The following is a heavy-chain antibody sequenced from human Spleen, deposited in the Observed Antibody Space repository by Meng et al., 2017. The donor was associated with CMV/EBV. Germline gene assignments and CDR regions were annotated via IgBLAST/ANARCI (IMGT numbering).Heavy chain of an antibody. Sequence: SENLSLTCAVYGGSFSGYYWSWIRQPPGKGLEWVGVINHTGSTNYNPSLKRRVTISVDTSKNQFSLKLSSVTAADTAVYYCARPPPKRYSSSWYVYWGQGTLVTVSS. J-gene: IGHJ4*02. D-gene: IGHD6-13*01. CDR2: INHTGST. CDR3: ARPPPKRYSSSWYVY. V-gene: IGHV4-34*01. CDR1: GGSFSGYY.